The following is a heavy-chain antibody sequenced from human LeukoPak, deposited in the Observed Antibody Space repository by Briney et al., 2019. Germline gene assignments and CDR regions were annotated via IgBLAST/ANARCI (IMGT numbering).Heavy chain of an antibody. Sequence: GGSLRLSCAASGFDLTTYAMTWVRQAPGKGLEWVSAISGSGGSTYYADSVKGRFTISRDNSKNTLYLQMNSLRAEDTAVYYCATYSSSWYCFDYWGQGTLVTVSS. J-gene: IGHJ4*02. CDR2: ISGSGGST. CDR1: GFDLTTYA. CDR3: ATYSSSWYCFDY. V-gene: IGHV3-23*01. D-gene: IGHD6-13*01.